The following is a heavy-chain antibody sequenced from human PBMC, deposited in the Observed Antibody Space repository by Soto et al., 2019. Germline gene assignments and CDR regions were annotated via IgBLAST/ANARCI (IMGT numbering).Heavy chain of an antibody. V-gene: IGHV1-18*01. J-gene: IGHJ5*02. CDR1: GYTFTNYG. Sequence: QVQLVQSGGEVKKPGASVKVSCKASGYTFTNYGISWVRKAPGQGLEWMGWINVYNGNTKYAQKVQGRVTITTDTSTSTAYMELRSLRSDDKAVYYCARGVGSGSYYNQYNWFDPWGQGTLVTVSS. CDR2: INVYNGNT. D-gene: IGHD3-10*01. CDR3: ARGVGSGSYYNQYNWFDP.